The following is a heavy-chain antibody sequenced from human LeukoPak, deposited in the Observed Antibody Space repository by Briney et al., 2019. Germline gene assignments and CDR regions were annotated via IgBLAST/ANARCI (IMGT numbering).Heavy chain of an antibody. V-gene: IGHV3-30*03. J-gene: IGHJ4*02. CDR2: ISYDGSNK. D-gene: IGHD3-22*01. CDR1: GFTFSSYG. CDR3: ARVLHKRNYDSTTYYGY. Sequence: GGSLRLSCAASGFTFSSYGMHWVRQAPGKGLEWVAVISYDGSNKYYADSVKGRFTISRDNPKNTLYLQMNSLRAEDTAVYYCARVLHKRNYDSTTYYGYWGQGTLVTVSS.